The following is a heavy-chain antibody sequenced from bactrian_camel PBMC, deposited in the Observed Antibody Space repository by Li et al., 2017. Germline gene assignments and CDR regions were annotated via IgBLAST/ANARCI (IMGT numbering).Heavy chain of an antibody. V-gene: IGHV3S53*01. CDR2: HDTDGRP. D-gene: IGHD3*01. J-gene: IGHJ4*01. Sequence: QLVESGGGSVQAGGSLTLSCAVSGYIYSISCMAWFRQAPGKEREGVAVHDTDGRPDYVDSVKGRFTISKDDAANTVYLQMDSLKPEDTAEYYCATDGGPCGRLLLRTAEFKTWGQGTQVTVS. CDR1: GYIYSISC. CDR3: ATDGGPCGRLLLRTAEFKT.